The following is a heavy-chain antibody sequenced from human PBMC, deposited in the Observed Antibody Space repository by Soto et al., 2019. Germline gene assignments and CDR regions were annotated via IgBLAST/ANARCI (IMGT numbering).Heavy chain of an antibody. J-gene: IGHJ5*02. CDR3: ARGRGEFAA. V-gene: IGHV4-34*01. CDR1: GASLSDNY. CDR2: INHSANT. Sequence: SETLSLTCAVSGASLSDNYCNWLRQPPGKGLEWIGEINHSANTNYNPSFRSRVTISIDTSKNQLSLHLRSVSAADTAVYYCARGRGEFAAWGQGTPVTAPQ. D-gene: IGHD2-21*01.